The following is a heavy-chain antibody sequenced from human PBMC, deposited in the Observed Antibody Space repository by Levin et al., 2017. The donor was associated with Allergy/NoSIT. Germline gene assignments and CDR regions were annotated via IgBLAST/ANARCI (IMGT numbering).Heavy chain of an antibody. CDR1: GGSFSGYY. J-gene: IGHJ3*02. D-gene: IGHD3-10*01. Sequence: SQTLSLTCAVYGGSFSGYYWSWIRQPPGKGLEWIGEINHSGSTNYSPSLKSRITISVDTSKQQFSLKLTSVTAADTAVYYCARGSSPAGLINDAFDIWGLGTMVTVSS. V-gene: IGHV4-34*01. CDR2: INHSGST. CDR3: ARGSSPAGLINDAFDI.